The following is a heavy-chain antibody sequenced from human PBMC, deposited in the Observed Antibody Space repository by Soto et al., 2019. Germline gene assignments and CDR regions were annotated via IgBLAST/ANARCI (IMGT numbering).Heavy chain of an antibody. V-gene: IGHV1-69*18. J-gene: IGHJ4*02. CDR1: GDRFSSYA. D-gene: IGHD3-10*01. CDR3: ARDRADRGFDY. Sequence: QVQLEQSGAEVKKPGSSVKVSCKASGDRFSSYAISWVRQAPGQGLEWVGTVLPVLGTTNYAQKLRGRVTIPADESTSTAYMELGSLTSDDTAIYYCARDRADRGFDYWGQGTLFTVSS. CDR2: VLPVLGTT.